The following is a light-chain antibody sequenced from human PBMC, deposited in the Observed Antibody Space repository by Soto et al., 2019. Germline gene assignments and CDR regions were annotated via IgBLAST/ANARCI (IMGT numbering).Light chain of an antibody. Sequence: DIPMTQSPSTLSASVGDRVTITCRASQSISTWLAWYQQKPGKAPKLLIYKASNLEGWVPSRFSGSGSGTEFNITISSLQPDDFATYYCQQYNTYPLTFGGGTTVEIK. CDR3: QQYNTYPLT. V-gene: IGKV1-5*03. J-gene: IGKJ4*01. CDR1: QSISTW. CDR2: KAS.